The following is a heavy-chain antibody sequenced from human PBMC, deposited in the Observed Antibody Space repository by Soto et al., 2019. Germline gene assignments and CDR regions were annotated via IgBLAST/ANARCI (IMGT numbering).Heavy chain of an antibody. V-gene: IGHV1-18*01. CDR2: ISAYNGNT. J-gene: IGHJ4*02. D-gene: IGHD1-1*01. CDR3: ARHGRDGDNYYFDY. CDR1: GYTFTSYG. Sequence: GASVKVSCKASGYTFTSYGISWVRQAPGQGLEWMGWISAYNGNTNYAQKLQGRVTMTTDDKSISTAYLQWRSLKTSDTAMYYCARHGRDGDNYYFDYWGQGTLVTVSS.